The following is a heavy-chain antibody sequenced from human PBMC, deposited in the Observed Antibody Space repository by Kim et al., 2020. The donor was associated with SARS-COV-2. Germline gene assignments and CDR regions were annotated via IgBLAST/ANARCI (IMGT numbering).Heavy chain of an antibody. CDR3: ARRRHVGGRAGNYYYYG. Sequence: GGSLRLSCGASGFSFTTYWMTWVRQVPGKGLEWVAYIKHGRSETYYVDSVKGRFTISRDDAKNSLYLQMNSLRAEDTAVYYCARRRHVGGRAGNYYYYG. CDR1: GFSFTTYW. J-gene: IGHJ6*01. V-gene: IGHV3-7*01. CDR2: IKHGRSET. D-gene: IGHD3-10*02.